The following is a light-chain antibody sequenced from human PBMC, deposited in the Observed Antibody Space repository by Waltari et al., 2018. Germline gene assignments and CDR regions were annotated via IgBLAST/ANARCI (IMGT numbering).Light chain of an antibody. Sequence: QSALTQPASVSGSPGQTSTISCTGTSSDIGGHNYVPWYQQHPGKAPKLMIYDVVKRPAEVSNRFSGSKSGNTASLTISGLQADDDAIYYCSSYASSKFGGGTKLTVL. CDR2: DVV. V-gene: IGLV2-14*01. CDR1: SSDIGGHNY. J-gene: IGLJ2*01. CDR3: SSYASSK.